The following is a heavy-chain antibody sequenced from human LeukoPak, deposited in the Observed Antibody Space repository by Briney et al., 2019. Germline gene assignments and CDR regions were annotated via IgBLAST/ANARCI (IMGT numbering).Heavy chain of an antibody. CDR3: ARDFNDYGIDAFDI. Sequence: ASVKVSCKASGYTFTSYGISWVRQAPGQGLEWMGWINPNSGGTNYAQKFQGRVTMTRDTSISTAYMELSRLRSDDTAVYYCARDFNDYGIDAFDIWGQGTMVTVSS. V-gene: IGHV1-2*02. CDR2: INPNSGGT. J-gene: IGHJ3*02. D-gene: IGHD4-17*01. CDR1: GYTFTSYG.